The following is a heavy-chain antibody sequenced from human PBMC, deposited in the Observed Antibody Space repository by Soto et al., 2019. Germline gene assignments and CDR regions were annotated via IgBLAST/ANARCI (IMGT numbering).Heavy chain of an antibody. D-gene: IGHD6-13*01. CDR1: GGSISSYY. CDR2: IYYSGST. J-gene: IGHJ6*02. CDR3: AREQQLGDYYYCMDV. Sequence: SETLSLPCTVSGGSISSYYWSWIRQPPGKGLEWIGYIYYSGSTNYNPSLKSRVTISVDTSKNQFSLNLSSVIAADTAVYYCAREQQLGDYYYCMDVLGQGTTVTVSS. V-gene: IGHV4-59*01.